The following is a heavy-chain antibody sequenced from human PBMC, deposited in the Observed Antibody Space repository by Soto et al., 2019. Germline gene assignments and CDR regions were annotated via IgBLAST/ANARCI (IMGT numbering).Heavy chain of an antibody. J-gene: IGHJ4*02. CDR2: ISGSGGST. CDR1: GFTFSSYA. D-gene: IGHD6-13*01. CDR3: AKDKAAAGGGYFDY. V-gene: IGHV3-23*01. Sequence: LRLSCAASGFTFSSYAMSWVRQAPGKGLEWVSAISGSGGSTYYADSVKGRFTISRDNSKNTLYLQMNSLRAEDTAVYYCAKDKAAAGGGYFDYWGQGTLVTVSS.